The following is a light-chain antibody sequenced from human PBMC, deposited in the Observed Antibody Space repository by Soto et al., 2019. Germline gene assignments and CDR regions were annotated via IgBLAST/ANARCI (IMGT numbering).Light chain of an antibody. V-gene: IGLV2-14*01. Sequence: QSALTQPASVSGSPGQSITISCTGTSSEVGGYNYVSWYQQHPGKAPKLMIYDVSNRPSGVSNRFSGSKSGNTASLTISGLQAEDEADYYCSSYTSSTTPNVFGTGTQLTVL. CDR3: SSYTSSTTPNV. J-gene: IGLJ1*01. CDR2: DVS. CDR1: SSEVGGYNY.